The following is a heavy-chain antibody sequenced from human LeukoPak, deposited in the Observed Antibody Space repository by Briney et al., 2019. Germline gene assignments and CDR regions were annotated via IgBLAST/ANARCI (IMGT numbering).Heavy chain of an antibody. J-gene: IGHJ3*02. D-gene: IGHD3-9*01. V-gene: IGHV3-30*18. CDR2: ISYDVSNK. CDR1: GGRVSSCA. Sequence: PAGSRKLSGAASGGRVSSCAMHWVRQAPGKGLKGVGVISYDVSNKYYADSVEGRFTISRDNSKTKLYLQMNSLRAEDTAVYYCAKVVLRYFDWFHPDDAFDIWGQGTMVTVSS. CDR3: AKVVLRYFDWFHPDDAFDI.